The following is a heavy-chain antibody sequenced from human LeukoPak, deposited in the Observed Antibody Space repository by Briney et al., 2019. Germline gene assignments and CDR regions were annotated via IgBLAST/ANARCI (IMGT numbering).Heavy chain of an antibody. V-gene: IGHV1-69*05. CDR2: IIPIFGTA. Sequence: HWASVKVSCKASGGTFSNYAISWVRQAPGRGLEWMGGIIPIFGTANYAQKFQGRVTITTDESTSTAYMQLSSLRSERTALYYCSGGGDYGDYPDYWGQGTLVTVSS. J-gene: IGHJ4*02. D-gene: IGHD4-17*01. CDR1: GGTFSNYA. CDR3: SGGGDYGDYPDY.